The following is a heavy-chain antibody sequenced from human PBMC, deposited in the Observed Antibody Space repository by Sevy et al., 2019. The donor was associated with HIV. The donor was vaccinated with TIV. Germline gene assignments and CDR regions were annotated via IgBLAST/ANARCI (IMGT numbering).Heavy chain of an antibody. D-gene: IGHD2-2*01. V-gene: IGHV5-51*01. CDR1: GYSFTSYW. CDR2: IYPGDSDT. CDR3: ARFLPYPYYYYYGMDV. Sequence: GESLKISCKGSGYSFTSYWIGWVRQMPGKGLEWMGIIYPGDSDTRYGPSFQGQVTISADKSISTAYLQWSSLKASDTAMYYCARFLPYPYYYYYGMDVWGQGTTVTVSS. J-gene: IGHJ6*02.